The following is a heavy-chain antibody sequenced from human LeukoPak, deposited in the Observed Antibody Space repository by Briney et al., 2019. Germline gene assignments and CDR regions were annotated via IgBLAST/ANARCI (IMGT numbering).Heavy chain of an antibody. Sequence: ASVKVSCKAPGGTFSSYAISWVRQAPGQGLEWMGGIIPIFGTANYAQKFQGRVTITTDESTSTAYMELSSLRSEDTAVYYCARERGGLGPTMVRGAPFDYWGQGTLVTVSS. CDR3: ARERGGLGPTMVRGAPFDY. CDR2: IIPIFGTA. J-gene: IGHJ4*02. D-gene: IGHD3-10*01. CDR1: GGTFSSYA. V-gene: IGHV1-69*05.